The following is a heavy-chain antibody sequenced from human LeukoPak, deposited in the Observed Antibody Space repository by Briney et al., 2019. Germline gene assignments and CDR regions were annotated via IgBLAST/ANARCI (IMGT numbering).Heavy chain of an antibody. J-gene: IGHJ3*02. D-gene: IGHD5-12*01. V-gene: IGHV3-74*01. CDR2: ITNDGSST. CDR1: GLTFSSHW. CDR3: ARSGYVHAFDI. Sequence: GGSLRLSCAASGLTFSSHWMHWVRQAPGKGLVWVSRITNDGSSTTYADSVKGRFTISRDNAKNSLYLQMNSLRAEDTAVYYCARSGYVHAFDIWGQGTMVTVSS.